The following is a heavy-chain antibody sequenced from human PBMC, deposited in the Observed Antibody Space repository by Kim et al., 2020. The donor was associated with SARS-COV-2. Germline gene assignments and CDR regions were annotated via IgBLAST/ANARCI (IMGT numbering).Heavy chain of an antibody. CDR1: GFTFSSYG. Sequence: GGSLRLSCAASGFTFSSYGMHWVRQAPGKGLEWVAVISYDGSNKYYADSVKGRFTISRDNSKNTLYLQMNSLRAEDTAVYYCARGAEDYAFDIWGQGTMVTVSS. J-gene: IGHJ3*02. CDR3: ARGAEDYAFDI. CDR2: ISYDGSNK. D-gene: IGHD2-15*01. V-gene: IGHV3-30*03.